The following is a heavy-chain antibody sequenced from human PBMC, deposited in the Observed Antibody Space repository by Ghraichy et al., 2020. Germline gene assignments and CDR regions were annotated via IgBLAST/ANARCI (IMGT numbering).Heavy chain of an antibody. V-gene: IGHV3-23*01. Sequence: GGSLRLSCAASGFTFSSYVMSWVRQAPTKGLEWVSAISGSGGSTYYADSVKGRFTISRDNSKKTLYLQMNSLRAEDSAVYYCAKNYYGSGNYAPILWGQGTLVTVSS. D-gene: IGHD3-10*01. CDR1: GFTFSSYV. J-gene: IGHJ4*02. CDR3: AKNYYGSGNYAPIL. CDR2: ISGSGGST.